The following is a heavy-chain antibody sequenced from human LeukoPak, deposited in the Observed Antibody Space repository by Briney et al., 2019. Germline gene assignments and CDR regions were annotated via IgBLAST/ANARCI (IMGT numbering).Heavy chain of an antibody. Sequence: GGSLRLSCAASGFTFSSYAMSWVRQAPGKGLEWVSSISGSSSYIYYADSVKGRFTISRDNAKNSLYLQMNNLRVEDTAVYYCARDRRGSGWPVDAFDIWGQGTMVTVSS. CDR3: ARDRRGSGWPVDAFDI. J-gene: IGHJ3*02. V-gene: IGHV3-21*01. D-gene: IGHD6-19*01. CDR1: GFTFSSYA. CDR2: ISGSSSYI.